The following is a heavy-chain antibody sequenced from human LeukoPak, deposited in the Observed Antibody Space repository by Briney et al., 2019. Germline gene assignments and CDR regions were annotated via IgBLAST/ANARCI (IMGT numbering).Heavy chain of an antibody. CDR3: ARDLGAAAPY. D-gene: IGHD6-13*01. V-gene: IGHV3-30-3*01. Sequence: SGGSLRLSCAASGFTFSSYAMHWVRQAPGKGLEWVAVISYDGSNKYYADSVKGRLTISRDNSKNTLYLQMNSLRAEDTAVYYCARDLGAAAPYWGQGTLVTVSS. CDR2: ISYDGSNK. J-gene: IGHJ4*02. CDR1: GFTFSSYA.